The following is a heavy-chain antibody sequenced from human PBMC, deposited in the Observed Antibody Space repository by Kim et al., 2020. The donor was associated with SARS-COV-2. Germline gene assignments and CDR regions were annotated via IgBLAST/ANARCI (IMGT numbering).Heavy chain of an antibody. V-gene: IGHV3-49*04. D-gene: IGHD6-19*01. CDR3: TRDLKPPRTGYSSGFNHGMDV. CDR1: GFTFGDYA. CDR2: IRSKPYGGTA. J-gene: IGHJ6*02. Sequence: GGSLRLSCTPSGFTFGDYAMNWVRQAPGKGLEWVGFIRSKPYGGTAEYAASVKDRFTISRDDSKSIAYLQMNSLKTEDTAVYYCTRDLKPPRTGYSSGFNHGMDVWGQGTTVTVSS.